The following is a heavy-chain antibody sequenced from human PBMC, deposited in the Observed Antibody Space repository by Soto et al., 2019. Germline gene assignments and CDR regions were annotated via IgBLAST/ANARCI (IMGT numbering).Heavy chain of an antibody. J-gene: IGHJ3*02. CDR1: GYTFNNYG. V-gene: IGHV1-18*01. Sequence: QVQLVQSGYEVKEPGPSVTVYCKASGYTFNNYGITWVRQAPGQGLEWIGWISADHGNANYAQKFQGRGTLTRDTTPSTAYLELRRLRSDDTAVYYCARGTMRFGELFDAFDIWCQGAMVPVSS. CDR3: ARGTMRFGELFDAFDI. D-gene: IGHD3-10*01. CDR2: ISADHGNA.